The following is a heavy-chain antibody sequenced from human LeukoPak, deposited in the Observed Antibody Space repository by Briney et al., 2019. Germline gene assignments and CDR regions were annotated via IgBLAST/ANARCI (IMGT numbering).Heavy chain of an antibody. J-gene: IGHJ4*02. CDR2: IYGDNNT. CDR1: GFTVSSNY. Sequence: GGSLRLSCAASGFTVSSNYMSWVRQAPGKGLEWVSVIYGDNNTYYADSVKGRFTISRDNSKNTLYLQMNSLRAEDTAVYYYARARYSGFTFGYWGQGTLVTVSS. D-gene: IGHD5-12*01. V-gene: IGHV3-66*01. CDR3: ARARYSGFTFGY.